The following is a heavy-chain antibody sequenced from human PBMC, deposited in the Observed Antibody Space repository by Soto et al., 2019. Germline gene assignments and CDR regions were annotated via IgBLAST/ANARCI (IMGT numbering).Heavy chain of an antibody. CDR2: ISYDGSNK. Sequence: QVQLVESGGGVVQPGRSLRLSCAASGFTFSSYAMHWVRQAPGKGLEWVAVISYDGSNKYYADSVKGRFTISRDNSKNTLYLQMNSLRAEDTAVYYCASLDYYDSCGYDTEPADAFDIWGQGTMVTVSS. J-gene: IGHJ3*02. CDR1: GFTFSSYA. CDR3: ASLDYYDSCGYDTEPADAFDI. V-gene: IGHV3-30-3*01. D-gene: IGHD3-22*01.